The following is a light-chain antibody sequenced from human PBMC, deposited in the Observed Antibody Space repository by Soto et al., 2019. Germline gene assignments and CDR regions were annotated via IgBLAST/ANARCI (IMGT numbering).Light chain of an antibody. V-gene: IGKV3-11*01. CDR1: QSVSSY. Sequence: EIVLTQSPATLSLSPGERATLSCRASQSVSSYLAWYQQKPGQAPRLLIYDASNRATGIPARFSGSRSGTDFTLTISSLEPEDFAVYYCQQRSNWPGFGGGTKVEIK. CDR3: QQRSNWPG. J-gene: IGKJ4*02. CDR2: DAS.